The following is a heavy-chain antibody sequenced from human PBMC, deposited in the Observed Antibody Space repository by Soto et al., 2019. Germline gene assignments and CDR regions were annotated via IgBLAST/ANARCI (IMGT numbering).Heavy chain of an antibody. J-gene: IGHJ6*02. CDR1: GFPFSSYV. CDR2: ISGGGST. Sequence: EVQLLESGGGLVQRGGSLRLSCAASGFPFSSYVMSWVRQAPGKGLEWVSGISGGGSTYYADSVKGRFIISRDNSKNSLYLQMNSLRTEDTALYYCAKDRAAVTGAYYYYGMDVWGQGTTVTVSS. V-gene: IGHV3-43*02. CDR3: AKDRAAVTGAYYYYGMDV. D-gene: IGHD6-19*01.